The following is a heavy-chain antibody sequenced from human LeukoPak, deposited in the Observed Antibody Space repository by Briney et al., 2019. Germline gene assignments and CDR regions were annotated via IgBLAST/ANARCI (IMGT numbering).Heavy chain of an antibody. Sequence: GWSLRLSCAASGFTFSSYAMHWVRQAPGKGLEWVAVISYDGSNKYYADSVKGRFTISRDNSKNTLYLQMNSLRAEDTAVYYCASIAVAGGDYWGQGTLVTVSS. D-gene: IGHD6-19*01. CDR1: GFTFSSYA. CDR3: ASIAVAGGDY. CDR2: ISYDGSNK. V-gene: IGHV3-30-3*01. J-gene: IGHJ4*02.